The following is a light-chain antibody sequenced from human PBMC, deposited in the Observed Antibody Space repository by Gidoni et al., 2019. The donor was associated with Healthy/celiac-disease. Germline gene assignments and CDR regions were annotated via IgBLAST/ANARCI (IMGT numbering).Light chain of an antibody. Sequence: IQMTQSPSSLSASVGDRVTITCRVSQSISSYLNWYQQKPGKAPKLLIDAACSLQSGVPSRCSGSGSGTDFTLTSSRLQPEDFATYYCQQSYSTPRTFGQGTKLEIK. CDR1: QSISSY. CDR3: QQSYSTPRT. CDR2: AAC. V-gene: IGKV1-39*01. J-gene: IGKJ2*01.